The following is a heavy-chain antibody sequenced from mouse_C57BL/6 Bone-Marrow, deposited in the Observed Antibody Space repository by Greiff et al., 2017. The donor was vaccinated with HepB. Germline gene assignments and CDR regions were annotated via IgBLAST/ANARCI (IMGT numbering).Heavy chain of an antibody. V-gene: IGHV1-5*01. Sequence: EVQVVESGTVLARPGASVKMSCKTSGYTFTSYWMHWVKQRPGQGLEWIGAIYPGNSDTSYNQKFKGKAKLTAVTSASTAYMELSSLTNEDSAVYYCGGSPRRLYYFDYWGQGTTLTVSS. J-gene: IGHJ2*01. CDR3: GGSPRRLYYFDY. D-gene: IGHD3-2*02. CDR2: IYPGNSDT. CDR1: GYTFTSYW.